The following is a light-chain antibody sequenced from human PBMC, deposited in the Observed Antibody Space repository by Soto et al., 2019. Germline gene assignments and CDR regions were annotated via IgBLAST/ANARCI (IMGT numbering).Light chain of an antibody. J-gene: IGKJ4*01. Sequence: ESVLRQSPATLSLSPGERATLSCRAGQSVSNYLGWYQQKSGQAPRLLISDVSNRATGIPDRFSGSGSGTDFTLTISSLEPEDLAVYYCQHRVNGPTFGGGTKVEIK. CDR2: DVS. CDR1: QSVSNY. V-gene: IGKV3-11*01. CDR3: QHRVNGPT.